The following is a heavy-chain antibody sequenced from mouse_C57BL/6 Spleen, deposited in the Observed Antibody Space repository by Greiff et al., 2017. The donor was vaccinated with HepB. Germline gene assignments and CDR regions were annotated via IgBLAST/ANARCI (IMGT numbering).Heavy chain of an antibody. D-gene: IGHD2-3*01. V-gene: IGHV1-22*01. CDR1: GYTFTSYW. J-gene: IGHJ4*01. CDR2: INPNNGGT. CDR3: AGRYDGYDGDYAMDY. Sequence: VQLQQPGAELVKPGASVKLSCKASGYTFTSYWMHWVKQSHGKSLEWIGYINPNNGGTSYNQKFKGKATLTVNKSSSTAYMELRSLTSEDSAVYDCAGRYDGYDGDYAMDYWGQGTSVTVSS.